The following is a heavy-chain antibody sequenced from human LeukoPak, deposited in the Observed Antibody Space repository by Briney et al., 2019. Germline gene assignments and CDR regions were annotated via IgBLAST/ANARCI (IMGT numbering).Heavy chain of an antibody. D-gene: IGHD2-2*01. J-gene: IGHJ4*02. CDR2: ISGNGGSI. CDR1: GFTFHYYA. Sequence: AGGSLRLSCAASGFTFHYYAMTWVRQAPGQGLEWISIISGNGGSIYYAESVQGRFTISRDNSKNTLYLQMNSLRAEDTAVYYCAKDQCSSTSCSLDYWGQGTLVTVSS. CDR3: AKDQCSSTSCSLDY. V-gene: IGHV3-23*01.